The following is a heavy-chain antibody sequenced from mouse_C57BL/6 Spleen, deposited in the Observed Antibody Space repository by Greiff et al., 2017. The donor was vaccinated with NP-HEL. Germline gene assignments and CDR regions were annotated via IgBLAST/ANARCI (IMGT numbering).Heavy chain of an antibody. V-gene: IGHV1-61*01. D-gene: IGHD1-1*01. Sequence: QVQLQQPGAELVRPGSSVKLSCKASGYTFTSYWMDWVKQRPGQGLEWIGNIYPSDSETHYNQKFKDKATLTVDKSSSTAYMQLSSLTSEDSAVYYCAREDHYYGSYYYAMDYWGQGTSVTVSS. CDR2: IYPSDSET. CDR1: GYTFTSYW. J-gene: IGHJ4*01. CDR3: AREDHYYGSYYYAMDY.